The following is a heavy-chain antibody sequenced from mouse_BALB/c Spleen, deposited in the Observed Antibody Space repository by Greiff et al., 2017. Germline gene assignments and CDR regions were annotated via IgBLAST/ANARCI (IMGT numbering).Heavy chain of an antibody. CDR1: GFTFSDYY. CDR3: ARGLYRYDVWFAY. CDR2: ISDGGSYT. V-gene: IGHV5-4*02. D-gene: IGHD2-14*01. J-gene: IGHJ3*01. Sequence: EVKLVESGGGLVKPGGSLKLSCAASGFTFSDYYMYWVRQTPEKRLEWVATISDGGSYTYYPDSVKGRFTISRDNAKNNLYLQMSSLKSEDTAMYYCARGLYRYDVWFAYWGQGTLVTVSA.